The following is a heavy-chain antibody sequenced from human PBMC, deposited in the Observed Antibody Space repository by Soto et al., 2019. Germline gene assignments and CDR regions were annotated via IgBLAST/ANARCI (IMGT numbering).Heavy chain of an antibody. CDR3: ARQAKIGDRSQFYFDS. CDR2: ISYNGRNK. CDR1: GFTSSFYA. D-gene: IGHD3-16*01. J-gene: IGHJ4*02. V-gene: IGHV3-30*04. Sequence: GGSLRLSCAASGFTSSFYAMHWVRQAPGKGLEWVAVISYNGRNKHYVDSVKGRFTISRDNSQDTLYLQMDSLRPDDTAVYYCARQAKIGDRSQFYFDSWGQGTLVTVSS.